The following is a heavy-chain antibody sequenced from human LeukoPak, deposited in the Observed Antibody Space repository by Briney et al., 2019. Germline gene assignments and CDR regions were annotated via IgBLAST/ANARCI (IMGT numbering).Heavy chain of an antibody. D-gene: IGHD4-17*01. CDR1: GFTFSSYA. J-gene: IGHJ4*02. V-gene: IGHV3-30-3*01. CDR2: IPYDGSNK. CDR3: AREYDYGDYVGYFDY. Sequence: PPGRSLRLSCAASGFTFSSYAMHWVRQAPGKGLEWVAVIPYDGSNKYYADSVKGRFTISRDNSKNTLYLQMNSLRAEDTAVYYCAREYDYGDYVGYFDYWGQGTLVTVSS.